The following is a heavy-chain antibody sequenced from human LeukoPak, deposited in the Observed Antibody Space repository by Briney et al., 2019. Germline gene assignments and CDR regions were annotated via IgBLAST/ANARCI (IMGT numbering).Heavy chain of an antibody. Sequence: SETLSLTCTVSGGSISSGDYYWSWIRQPPAKGLEWIGYIYYSANIYYNPSLKSRVTISVHTSKNQSSLKLSSVTAADTAVYYCARDDGDDRDWFDPWGQGTLVTVSS. V-gene: IGHV4-30-4*08. CDR1: GGSISSGDYY. D-gene: IGHD4-17*01. CDR2: IYYSANI. J-gene: IGHJ5*02. CDR3: ARDDGDDRDWFDP.